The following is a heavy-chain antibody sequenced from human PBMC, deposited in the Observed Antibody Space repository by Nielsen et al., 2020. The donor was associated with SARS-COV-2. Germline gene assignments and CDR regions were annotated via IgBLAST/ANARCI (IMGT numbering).Heavy chain of an antibody. J-gene: IGHJ4*02. CDR1: GFTFSSYA. CDR3: ARDGGVAATVYFDY. D-gene: IGHD2-15*01. CDR2: ISSSGSTI. Sequence: GESLKISCAASGFTFSSYAMSWVRQAPGKGLEWVSYISSSGSTIYYADSVKGRFTISRDNAKNSLYLQMNSLRAEDTAVYYCARDGGVAATVYFDYWGQGTLVTVSS. V-gene: IGHV3-48*03.